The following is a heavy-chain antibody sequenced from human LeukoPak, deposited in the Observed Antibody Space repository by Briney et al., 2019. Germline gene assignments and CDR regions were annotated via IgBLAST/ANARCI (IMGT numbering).Heavy chain of an antibody. Sequence: GGSLRLSCAASGFTFCSFAMCWVRQAQGKGLQWVSSITRSGDNTYYADSVKGRFTISRDNTKNTLHLQVNSLRAEDTAVYYCVRGSSANYDTWGQGTLVTVSS. J-gene: IGHJ5*02. CDR2: ITRSGDNT. V-gene: IGHV3-23*01. CDR3: VRGSSANYDT. CDR1: GFTFCSFA. D-gene: IGHD4/OR15-4a*01.